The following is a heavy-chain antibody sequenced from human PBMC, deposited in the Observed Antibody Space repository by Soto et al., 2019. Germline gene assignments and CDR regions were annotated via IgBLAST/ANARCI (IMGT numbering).Heavy chain of an antibody. D-gene: IGHD3-16*01. CDR2: ISPYNDYT. CDR1: GYTFIRYG. V-gene: IGHV1-18*01. CDR3: ARGGYYDNTWGKLSHYGLDV. Sequence: QVQLVQSAGEVKKPGASVKVSCKASGYTFIRYGITWVRQAPGQGLEWMGWISPYNDYTIYAQKLQDRVTMTTDTSTRTVYLDLRSLKSDDTAGYYCARGGYYDNTWGKLSHYGLDVW. J-gene: IGHJ6*01.